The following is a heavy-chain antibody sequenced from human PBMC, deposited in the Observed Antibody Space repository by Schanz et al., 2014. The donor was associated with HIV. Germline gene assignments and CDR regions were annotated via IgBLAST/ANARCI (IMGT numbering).Heavy chain of an antibody. J-gene: IGHJ6*02. CDR2: INPNSGGT. D-gene: IGHD3-16*02. CDR1: GYTFTGYY. CDR3: ARRRGWGSYRYFPYGLDV. Sequence: QVQLVQSGAEVKKPGASVKVSCKASGYTFTGYYIHWVRQAPGQGLEWMGWINPNSGGTNHAQVFQGRVTMTRDTSISTAYMELTSLRPEDTAVYYCARRRGWGSYRYFPYGLDVWGQGTTVTVSS. V-gene: IGHV1-2*02.